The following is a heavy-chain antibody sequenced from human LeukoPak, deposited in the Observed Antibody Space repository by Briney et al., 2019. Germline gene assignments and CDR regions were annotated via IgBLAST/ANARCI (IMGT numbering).Heavy chain of an antibody. D-gene: IGHD3-9*01. CDR3: ARGYYDVLTGHPRNFDY. CDR1: GGSIRSSSHY. J-gene: IGHJ4*02. V-gene: IGHV4-39*01. CDR2: ISYAGRT. Sequence: FETLSLTCTVSGGSIRSSSHYYSWIRQPPGKGLEWVATISYAGRTYYNPSLKSRVIISEDTSKKQFSLRMSSVTAADTAVYYCARGYYDVLTGHPRNFDYWGQGTLVTVSS.